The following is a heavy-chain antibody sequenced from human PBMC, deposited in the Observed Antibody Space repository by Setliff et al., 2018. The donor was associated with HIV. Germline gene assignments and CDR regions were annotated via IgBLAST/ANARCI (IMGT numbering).Heavy chain of an antibody. V-gene: IGHV4-34*01. D-gene: IGHD1-1*01. CDR1: GGSFSGYY. J-gene: IGHJ4*02. Sequence: PSETLSLTCAVYGGSFSGYYWGWFRQPPGKVLEWIGEITPTGDTNYIPSLKSRVAMSLDTSKNQFSLKLRSVTAADTAVYYCSNWNTTVDADSWGQGTLVTVSS. CDR3: SNWNTTVDADS. CDR2: ITPTGDT.